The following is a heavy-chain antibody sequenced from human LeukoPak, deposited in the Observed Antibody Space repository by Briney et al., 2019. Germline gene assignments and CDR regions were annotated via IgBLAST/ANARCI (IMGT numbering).Heavy chain of an antibody. CDR3: ARRNYGSPRWFDP. D-gene: IGHD5-24*01. V-gene: IGHV1-8*01. CDR2: TNPKSGNT. J-gene: IGHJ5*02. Sequence: GASVKVSCKASGYTFSSYDINWVRQATGQGLEWMGWTNPKSGNTAYAQKFQGRVTMTRNTSITTAYMELNSLRSEDTAVYYCARRNYGSPRWFDPWGQGTLVTVSS. CDR1: GYTFSSYD.